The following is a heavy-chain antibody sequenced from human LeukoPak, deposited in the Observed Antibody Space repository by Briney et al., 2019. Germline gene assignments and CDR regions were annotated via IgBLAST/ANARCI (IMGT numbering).Heavy chain of an antibody. CDR2: IIPIFGTA. D-gene: IGHD6-13*01. CDR3: ARTMGIPAAGVDY. CDR1: GGTFSSYA. J-gene: IGHJ4*02. V-gene: IGHV1-69*13. Sequence: SEKVSCKASGGTFSSYAISWVRQAPGQGLEWMGGIIPIFGTANYAQKFQGRVTITADESTSTAYMELSSLRSEDTAVYYCARTMGIPAAGVDYWGQGTLVTVSS.